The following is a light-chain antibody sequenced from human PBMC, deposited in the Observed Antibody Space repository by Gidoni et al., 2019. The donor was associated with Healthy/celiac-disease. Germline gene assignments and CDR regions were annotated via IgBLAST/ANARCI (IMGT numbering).Light chain of an antibody. CDR3: QQSYG. CDR2: SAS. Sequence: DLQMTQSPSSLSASVGHRVTITCRASQRISSYLNWYQQKPGKAPKLLIYSASSLQSGVPSRFSGSGSGTDFTITISSLQPKDFATYYCQQSYGFGPXTKVDIK. V-gene: IGKV1-39*01. CDR1: QRISSY. J-gene: IGKJ3*01.